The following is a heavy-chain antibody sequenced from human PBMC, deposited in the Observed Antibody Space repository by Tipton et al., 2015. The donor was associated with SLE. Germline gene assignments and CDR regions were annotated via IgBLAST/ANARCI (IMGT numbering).Heavy chain of an antibody. CDR3: ARGYFDSSGYSNPFDV. CDR1: GGSISSYY. D-gene: IGHD3-22*01. CDR2: IYYSGST. V-gene: IGHV4-59*01. Sequence: TLSLTCTVSGGSISSYYWSWIRQPAGKGLEWIGYIYYSGSTKYNPSLESRVTMSVDTSKSQFSLELTSVTAADTALYYCARGYFDSSGYSNPFDVWGQGTMATVSS. J-gene: IGHJ3*01.